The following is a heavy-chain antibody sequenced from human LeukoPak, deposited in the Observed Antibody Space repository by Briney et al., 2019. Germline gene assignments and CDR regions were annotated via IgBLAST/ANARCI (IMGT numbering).Heavy chain of an antibody. V-gene: IGHV1-2*02. J-gene: IGHJ3*02. D-gene: IGHD3-22*01. Sequence: ASVKVSCKASGYTFTNYYIHWARQAPGQGLEWMGWINPNSGGTNYAQKFQGRVTMTRDTSISTAYMELSGLRSDDTAVYYCARWNDYYDSSGYSENAFDIWGQGTMVTVSS. CDR1: GYTFTNYY. CDR2: INPNSGGT. CDR3: ARWNDYYDSSGYSENAFDI.